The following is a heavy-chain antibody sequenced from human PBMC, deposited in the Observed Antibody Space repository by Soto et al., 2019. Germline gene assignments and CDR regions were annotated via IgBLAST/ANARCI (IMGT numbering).Heavy chain of an antibody. J-gene: IGHJ4*02. D-gene: IGHD4-4*01. Sequence: ESGGGLVTPGGSLRLSCSASGFTFSNAWMSWVRQAPGKGLEWVGRIKSKTAGGTTGYAAPVKGRFVISRDDSKNTLYLQMNSLKTEETALYYCTTDRFYSPVDSWGQGTLVTVSS. CDR1: GFTFSNAW. V-gene: IGHV3-15*01. CDR3: TTDRFYSPVDS. CDR2: IKSKTAGGTT.